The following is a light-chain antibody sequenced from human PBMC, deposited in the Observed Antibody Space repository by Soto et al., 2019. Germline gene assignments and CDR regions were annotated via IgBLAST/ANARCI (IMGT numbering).Light chain of an antibody. CDR1: QGVSRK. V-gene: IGKV3-15*01. J-gene: IGKJ4*01. CDR3: QQYHTWPIT. CDR2: GAS. Sequence: VMTQSPATLSVSPGNTVTFSCRASQGVSRKLAWYQHKPGQAPRLLISGASTGATGIPARFSGSGSGTEFTLTISSLQSEDCAIYYCQQYHTWPITCGGGTKVDI.